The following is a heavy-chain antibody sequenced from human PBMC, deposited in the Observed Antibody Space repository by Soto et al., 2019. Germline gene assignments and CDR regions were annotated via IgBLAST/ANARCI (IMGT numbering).Heavy chain of an antibody. CDR3: AKTRRGYDMFFYGLDV. CDR2: ISNDGSKK. Sequence: QVHLVESGGGVVQPGRSLGLACAVSGFRFSDYGMHWVRQAPGKGLEWVAVISNDGSKKYYGDSVQGRFTISRDDSKSTVYVQMDSLKPEDTAVYYCAKTRRGYDMFFYGLDVWGQGTTVTVSS. J-gene: IGHJ6*02. V-gene: IGHV3-30*18. D-gene: IGHD5-12*01. CDR1: GFRFSDYG.